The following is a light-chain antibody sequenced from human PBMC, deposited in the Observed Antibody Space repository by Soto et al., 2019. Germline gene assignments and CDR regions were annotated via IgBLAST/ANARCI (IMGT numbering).Light chain of an antibody. J-gene: IGKJ3*01. Sequence: DIQMTQSPPTLSASVGDRVTITCRASQSISSRLAWYQQKPGRAPKLLIYKASSLESGVPSRFSGSGSGTEFTLTISSLQPDDFATYYFQQYNSYSSFGPGTKVDIK. CDR2: KAS. V-gene: IGKV1-5*03. CDR1: QSISSR. CDR3: QQYNSYSS.